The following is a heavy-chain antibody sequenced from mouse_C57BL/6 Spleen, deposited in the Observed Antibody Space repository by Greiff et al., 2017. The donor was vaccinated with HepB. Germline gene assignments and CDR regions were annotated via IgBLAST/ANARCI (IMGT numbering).Heavy chain of an antibody. J-gene: IGHJ3*01. CDR2: IDPSDSYT. CDR1: GYTFTSYW. Sequence: VQLQQPGAELVMPGASVKLSCKASGYTFTSYWMHWVKQRPGQGLEWIGEIDPSDSYTNYNQKFKGKSTLTVDKSSSTAYRQLSSLTSEDSAVYYCARSEYSNPFAYWGQGTLVTVSA. V-gene: IGHV1-69*01. CDR3: ARSEYSNPFAY. D-gene: IGHD2-5*01.